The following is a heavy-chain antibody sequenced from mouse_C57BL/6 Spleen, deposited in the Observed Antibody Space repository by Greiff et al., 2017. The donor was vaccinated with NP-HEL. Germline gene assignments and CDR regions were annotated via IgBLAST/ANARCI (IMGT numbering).Heavy chain of an antibody. V-gene: IGHV1-54*01. Sequence: VQGVESGAELVRPGTSVKVSCKASGYAFTNYLIEWVKQRPGQGLEWIGVINPGSGGTNYNEKFKGQATLTADKSSSTAYMQLSSLTSEDSAVYFGARDPYNYGRSYCDYWGQGTTLTVSS. J-gene: IGHJ2*01. CDR1: GYAFTNYL. CDR2: INPGSGGT. D-gene: IGHD1-1*01. CDR3: ARDPYNYGRSYCDY.